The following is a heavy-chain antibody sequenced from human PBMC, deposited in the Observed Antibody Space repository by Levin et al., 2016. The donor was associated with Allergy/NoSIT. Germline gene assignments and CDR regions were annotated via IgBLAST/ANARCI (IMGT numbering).Heavy chain of an antibody. J-gene: IGHJ4*02. CDR1: GFTFSNAW. Sequence: GGSLRLSCAASGFTFSNAWMSWVRQAPGKGLEWVGRVISKTDGGTTDYAAPVKGRFTISRDDSKNTLYLQMNSLKTEDTAVYYCTTEGDHWGQGTLVTVSS. CDR3: TTEGDH. CDR2: VISKTDGGTT. V-gene: IGHV3-15*01.